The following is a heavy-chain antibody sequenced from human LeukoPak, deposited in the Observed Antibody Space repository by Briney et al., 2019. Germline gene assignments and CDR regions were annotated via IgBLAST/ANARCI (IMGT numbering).Heavy chain of an antibody. V-gene: IGHV1-2*02. CDR2: IHPNYGGT. J-gene: IGHJ5*02. Sequence: ASVKVSCKASGYTFTGYYIHWVRQAPGQGLEWMGWIHPNYGGTNYAQKFQGRVTMTRDMSTSTVYMELSSLRSEDTAVYYCARGPHKRTYDRDNWFDPWGQGTLVTVSS. D-gene: IGHD3-3*01. CDR3: ARGPHKRTYDRDNWFDP. CDR1: GYTFTGYY.